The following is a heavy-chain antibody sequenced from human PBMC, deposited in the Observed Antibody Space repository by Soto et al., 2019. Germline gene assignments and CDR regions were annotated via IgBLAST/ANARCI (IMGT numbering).Heavy chain of an antibody. Sequence: GGSLRLSCAASGFTFNNAWMNWVRQAPGKGLEWVGRLKSKTDGGTTDYAASVKGRFTISRDDSKNTLYLQMNSLKTEDTALYYCAADFSLGAFNIWGQGTMVTVSS. V-gene: IGHV3-15*01. CDR1: GFTFNNAW. CDR2: LKSKTDGGTT. CDR3: AADFSLGAFNI. J-gene: IGHJ3*02.